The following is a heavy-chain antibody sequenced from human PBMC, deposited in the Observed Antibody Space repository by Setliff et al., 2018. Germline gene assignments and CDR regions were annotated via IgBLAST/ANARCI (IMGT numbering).Heavy chain of an antibody. V-gene: IGHV1-46*01. D-gene: IGHD3-22*01. CDR2: INPSSGRT. J-gene: IGHJ3*02. CDR3: ARDVFPYHYEGAFDI. CDR1: GYTFTSHY. Sequence: ASVKVSCKASGYTFTSHYMHWVRQAPGLGLEWMGTINPSSGRTSYAQKFXXRVTMTRDTSTSTVYMDMSSLRSEDTAVYYCARDVFPYHYEGAFDIWGQGTMVTVS.